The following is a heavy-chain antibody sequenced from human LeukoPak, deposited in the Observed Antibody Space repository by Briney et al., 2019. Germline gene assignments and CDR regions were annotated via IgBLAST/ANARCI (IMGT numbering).Heavy chain of an antibody. CDR2: IKKDGTET. CDR3: VRDHHRRLYDSQARDTFDI. V-gene: IGHV3-7*01. Sequence: GGSLRLSCAVSGFTFSSYWMSWVRQTPGKGLEWVANIKKDGTETKYVDSVRGRFTISRDNAKNSLFLQMNSLRAEDTAVYYCVRDHHRRLYDSQARDTFDIWGQGTMVTVSS. CDR1: GFTFSSYW. J-gene: IGHJ3*02. D-gene: IGHD3-22*01.